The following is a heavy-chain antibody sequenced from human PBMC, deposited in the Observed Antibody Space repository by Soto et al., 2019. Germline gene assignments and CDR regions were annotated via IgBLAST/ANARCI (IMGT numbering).Heavy chain of an antibody. V-gene: IGHV4-30-4*01. D-gene: IGHD1-26*01. Sequence: PSETLSLTCTVSGASISSGDYYWSWIRQPPGKGLEWIGYIYNRGRTYYNPSLKSRVTMSLDKSNNSFSMKLASVTAADTGVYFCASSGPLHSAVTAREYWGPGLVVTVSS. CDR2: IYNRGRT. J-gene: IGHJ4*02. CDR3: ASSGPLHSAVTAREY. CDR1: GASISSGDYY.